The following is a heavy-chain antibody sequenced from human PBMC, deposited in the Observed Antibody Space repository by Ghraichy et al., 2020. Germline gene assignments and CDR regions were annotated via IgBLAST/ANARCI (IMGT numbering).Heavy chain of an antibody. CDR2: IKQDGSEK. V-gene: IGHV3-7*03. Sequence: GGSLRLTCAASGFTFSSYWMSWVRQAPGKGLEWVANIKQDGSEKYYVDSVKGRFTISRDNAKNSLYLQMNSLRAEDTAVYYCARIFSQYSSGWYLIDYWGQGTLVTVSS. D-gene: IGHD6-19*01. CDR1: GFTFSSYW. CDR3: ARIFSQYSSGWYLIDY. J-gene: IGHJ4*02.